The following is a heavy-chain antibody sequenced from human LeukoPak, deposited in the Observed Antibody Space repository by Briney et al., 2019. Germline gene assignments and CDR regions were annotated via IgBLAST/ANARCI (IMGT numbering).Heavy chain of an antibody. CDR3: ARARSDYGEAAY. V-gene: IGHV3-7*01. CDR2: INDDGREK. J-gene: IGHJ4*02. D-gene: IGHD4-17*01. Sequence: GGSLRLSCAASGFTFSKSWMTWLRQAPGKGLEWVANINDDGREKYYVDSVRGRFTISRDNAKNLLYLQMNRLSAEDTAVYYCARARSDYGEAAYWGQGTLVTVPS. CDR1: GFTFSKSW.